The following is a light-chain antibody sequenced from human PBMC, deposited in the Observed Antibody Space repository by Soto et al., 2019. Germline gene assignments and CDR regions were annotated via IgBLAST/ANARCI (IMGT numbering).Light chain of an antibody. V-gene: IGKV1-6*01. CDR3: LQDYNYPLT. J-gene: IGKJ5*01. CDR2: AAS. Sequence: AIEMTQSPSSLSVSVGDRVTITCRASQGIRHDLGWYQQKPGKAPELLIYAASILQSGVPSRFSGSGSGTEFTLTISSLQPEDFATYYCLQDYNYPLTFGQGTRLEIK. CDR1: QGIRHD.